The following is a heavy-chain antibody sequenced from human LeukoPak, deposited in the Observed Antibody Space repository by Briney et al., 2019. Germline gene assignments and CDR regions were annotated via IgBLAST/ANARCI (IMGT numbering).Heavy chain of an antibody. V-gene: IGHV3-48*03. CDR1: GFTFSSYE. J-gene: IGHJ3*02. CDR2: ISSSGSTI. D-gene: IGHD3-10*01. CDR3: ARDGYTVGDYYGSGRHPGAFDI. Sequence: GGSLRLSCAASGFTFSSYEMNWVRQAPGKGLEWVSYISSSGSTIYYADSVKGRFTISRDNAKNSLCLQMNSLRAEDTAVYYCARDGYTVGDYYGSGRHPGAFDIWGQGTMVTVSS.